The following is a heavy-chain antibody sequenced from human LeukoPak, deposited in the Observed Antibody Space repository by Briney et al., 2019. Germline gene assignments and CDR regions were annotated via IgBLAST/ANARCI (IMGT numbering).Heavy chain of an antibody. Sequence: PGGSLRLSCSASGFTLSRSAMSWVRQAPGKGLEWVAANSGSGGSVYYADSVKGRFTISRDNSKNTLYLQMNSLRAEDTALYYCAKGSLSLVRGVLDYWGQGTLVSVSS. CDR3: AKGSLSLVRGVLDY. CDR2: NSGSGGSV. V-gene: IGHV3-23*01. J-gene: IGHJ4*02. D-gene: IGHD3-10*01. CDR1: GFTLSRSA.